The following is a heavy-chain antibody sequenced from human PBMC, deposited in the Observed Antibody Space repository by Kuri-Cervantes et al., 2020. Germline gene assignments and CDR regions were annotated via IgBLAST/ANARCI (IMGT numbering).Heavy chain of an antibody. CDR3: AKDPNTLSIVGAAVAFDS. D-gene: IGHD1-26*01. CDR2: IWYDGSNK. CDR1: GFTFSSYG. V-gene: IGHV3-30*02. J-gene: IGHJ4*02. Sequence: GGSLRLSCAASGFTFSSYGMHWVRQAPGMGLEWVALIWYDGSNKYYADSVKGRFTISRDNSKNTLYLQMNSLRAEDTAVYYCAKDPNTLSIVGAAVAFDSWGQGTLVTVSS.